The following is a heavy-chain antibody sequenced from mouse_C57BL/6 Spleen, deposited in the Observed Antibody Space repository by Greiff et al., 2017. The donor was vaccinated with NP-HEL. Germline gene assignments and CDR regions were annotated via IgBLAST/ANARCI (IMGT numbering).Heavy chain of an antibody. V-gene: IGHV1-80*01. CDR3: ARRITTVEDWYFDV. CDR1: GYAFSSYW. J-gene: IGHJ1*03. D-gene: IGHD1-1*01. CDR2: IYPGDGDT. Sequence: VQLQQSGAELVKPGASVKISCKASGYAFSSYWMNWVKQRPGKGLEWIGQIYPGDGDTNYNGKFKGKATLTADKSSSTAYMQLSSLTSEDSAVYFCARRITTVEDWYFDVWGTRTTVTVSS.